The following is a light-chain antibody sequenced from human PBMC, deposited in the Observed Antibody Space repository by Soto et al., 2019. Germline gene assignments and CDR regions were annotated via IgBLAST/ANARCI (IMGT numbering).Light chain of an antibody. J-gene: IGKJ1*01. V-gene: IGKV3-20*01. CDR2: GAS. Sequence: EIVLTQSPGTLSLSPGERATLSCRASQSVSSSDLAWYQQKPGQAPRLLIYGASSRATGIPDRFSGSGSGTDFTLTISRLEPEDFAVYYCQQFGRSSWTFGQGTKVESK. CDR3: QQFGRSSWT. CDR1: QSVSSSD.